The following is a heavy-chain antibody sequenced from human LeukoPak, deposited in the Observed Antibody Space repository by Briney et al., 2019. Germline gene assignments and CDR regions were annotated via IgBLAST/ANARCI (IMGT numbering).Heavy chain of an antibody. J-gene: IGHJ4*02. D-gene: IGHD2-2*02. CDR1: GGSISSYY. CDR2: IYYSGST. CDR3: ARAIVVVPAAILYFDY. V-gene: IGHV4-59*01. Sequence: SETLSLTXTVSGGSISSYYWSWIRQPPGKGLEWIGYIYYSGSTNYNPSLKSRVTISVDTSKNQFSLKLSSVTAADTAVYYCARAIVVVPAAILYFDYWGQGTLVTVSS.